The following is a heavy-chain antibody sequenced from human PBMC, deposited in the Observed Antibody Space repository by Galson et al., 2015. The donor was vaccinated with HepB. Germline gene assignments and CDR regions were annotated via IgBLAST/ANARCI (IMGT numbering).Heavy chain of an antibody. V-gene: IGHV3-30*04. D-gene: IGHD3-22*01. Sequence: SLRLSCAASGFIFSRNPLHWVRQAPGKGLEWVAAVSHDGSNKYYGDSVKGRFTVSRDNAKNTMFLQMNSLRPEDTAAHYCARRSLYYDSSGYYYETRRLGELDYWGQGILVTVSS. CDR3: ARRSLYYDSSGYYYETRRLGELDY. CDR1: GFIFSRNP. J-gene: IGHJ4*02. CDR2: VSHDGSNK.